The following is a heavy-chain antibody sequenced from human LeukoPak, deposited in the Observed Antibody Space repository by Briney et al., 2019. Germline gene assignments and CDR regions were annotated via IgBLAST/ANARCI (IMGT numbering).Heavy chain of an antibody. CDR3: ARGLKPEGYCSSTSCRKQRYSSSSSRPREQLFDP. CDR2: MNPNSGNT. D-gene: IGHD2-2*01. V-gene: IGHV1-8*02. J-gene: IGHJ5*02. Sequence: RASVKVSCKASGYTFTGYYMHWVRQAPGQGLEWMGWMNPNSGNTGYAQKFQGRVTMTRNTSISTAYMELSSLRSEDTAVYYCARGLKPEGYCSSTSCRKQRYSSSSSRPREQLFDPWGQGTLVTVSS. CDR1: GYTFTGYY.